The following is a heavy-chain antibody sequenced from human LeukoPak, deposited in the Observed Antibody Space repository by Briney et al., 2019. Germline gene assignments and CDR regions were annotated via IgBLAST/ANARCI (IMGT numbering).Heavy chain of an antibody. D-gene: IGHD2-21*01. Sequence: GGSLRLSCAASGFTFSSYAMSWVRQAPGKGLEWVSAISGSGGSTYYADSVKGRFTISRDNSKNTLYLQMGSLRAEDMAVYYCARVECGDCYLDYAFDIWGQGTMVTVSS. V-gene: IGHV3-23*01. CDR3: ARVECGDCYLDYAFDI. CDR2: ISGSGGST. CDR1: GFTFSSYA. J-gene: IGHJ3*02.